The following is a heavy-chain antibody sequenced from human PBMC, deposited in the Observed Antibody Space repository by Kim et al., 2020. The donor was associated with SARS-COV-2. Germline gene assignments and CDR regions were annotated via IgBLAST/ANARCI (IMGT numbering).Heavy chain of an antibody. CDR2: IRITAYGGTT. Sequence: GGSLRLSCTASGFTFGDYAMSWVRQAPGKGLEWVGFIRITAYGGTTQYAASVKGRFTISRDDSKSIAYLQMNSLKTEDTAVYYCTRSRDLWTGYYIDYYGMDVWGQWTTVTVSS. CDR1: GFTFGDYA. D-gene: IGHD3-3*01. V-gene: IGHV3-49*04. CDR3: TRSRDLWTGYYIDYYGMDV. J-gene: IGHJ6*02.